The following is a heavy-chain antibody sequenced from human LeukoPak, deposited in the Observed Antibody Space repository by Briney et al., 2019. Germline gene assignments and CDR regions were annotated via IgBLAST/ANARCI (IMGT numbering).Heavy chain of an antibody. D-gene: IGHD3-22*01. CDR2: INNDGSNT. Sequence: GGSLRLSCAASGFTFSRYWMNWVRQAPGKGLVWVSRINNDGSNTRYADSVKGRFTISRDNAKNSLYLQMNSLRAEDTAVYYCARASLFYYDSSGYYYWGQGTLVTASS. CDR3: ARASLFYYDSSGYYY. V-gene: IGHV3-74*01. CDR1: GFTFSRYW. J-gene: IGHJ4*02.